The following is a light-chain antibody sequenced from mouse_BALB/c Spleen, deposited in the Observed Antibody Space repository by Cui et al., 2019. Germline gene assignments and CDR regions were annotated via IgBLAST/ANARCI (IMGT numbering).Light chain of an antibody. Sequence: DIVMTQSQKFMSTSVGDRVSVTCKASQNVGTNVAWYQQKPGQSPKALIYSASYRYSGVPDRFTGSGSGTDFILTISNVQSEDLAEYFCQQYNSYPLTFGGGTKLEIK. CDR1: QNVGTN. CDR2: SAS. J-gene: IGKJ2*01. V-gene: IGKV6-15*01. CDR3: QQYNSYPLT.